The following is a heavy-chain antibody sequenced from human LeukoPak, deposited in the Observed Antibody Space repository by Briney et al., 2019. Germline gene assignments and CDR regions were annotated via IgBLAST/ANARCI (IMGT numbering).Heavy chain of an antibody. CDR2: LYHSGST. Sequence: SETLSLTCTVSGYSISSGYYWGWIRQPPGKGLEWIGSLYHSGSTYYNPSLKSRVTISVDTSKNQFSLKLSSVTAADTAIYYCTREYGFMTTVFHAFDIWGQGTMVTVSS. J-gene: IGHJ3*02. V-gene: IGHV4-38-2*02. D-gene: IGHD4-17*01. CDR3: TREYGFMTTVFHAFDI. CDR1: GYSISSGYY.